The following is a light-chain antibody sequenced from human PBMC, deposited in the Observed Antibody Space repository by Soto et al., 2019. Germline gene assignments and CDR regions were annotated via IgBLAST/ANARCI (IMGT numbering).Light chain of an antibody. CDR1: QSINSY. CDR2: AAS. J-gene: IGKJ4*01. Sequence: DIQMTQSPSSLSASVGDRVTITCRASQSINSYLSWYQQKPGKAPKLLIYAASSLQSGVPSSFSSSGAATDFPRSISSLQPEDFAAYYCQQSYSSPLTFGGGTKVEI. CDR3: QQSYSSPLT. V-gene: IGKV1-39*01.